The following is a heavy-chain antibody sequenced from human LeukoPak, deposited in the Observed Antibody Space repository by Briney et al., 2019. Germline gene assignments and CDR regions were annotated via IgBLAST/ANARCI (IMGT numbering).Heavy chain of an antibody. CDR1: GGTFSSYA. D-gene: IGHD3-3*01. Sequence: GASVKVSCKASGGTFSSYAISWVRQAPGQGLEWMGGIIPIFGTANYAQKFQGRVTITTDESTSTAYMELSSLRSEDTAVYYCARRVLEWLFDAFDIWGQGTMVTVSS. J-gene: IGHJ3*02. CDR3: ARRVLEWLFDAFDI. CDR2: IIPIFGTA. V-gene: IGHV1-69*05.